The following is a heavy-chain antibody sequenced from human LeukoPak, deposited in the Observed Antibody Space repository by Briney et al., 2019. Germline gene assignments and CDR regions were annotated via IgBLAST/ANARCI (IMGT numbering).Heavy chain of an antibody. Sequence: SETLALTCAVCGGSFSGYYWRWIRQPPRKGLEWIGEINHSGSTNYVPSLKSRVTISVDTSKNQFPLTPSSVTAADTAVYYWARIRGKRYSSGLRYFGLCGRGTLGTVSS. CDR3: ARIRGKRYSSGLRYFGL. CDR2: INHSGST. CDR1: GGSFSGYY. J-gene: IGHJ2*01. D-gene: IGHD6-19*01. V-gene: IGHV4-34*01.